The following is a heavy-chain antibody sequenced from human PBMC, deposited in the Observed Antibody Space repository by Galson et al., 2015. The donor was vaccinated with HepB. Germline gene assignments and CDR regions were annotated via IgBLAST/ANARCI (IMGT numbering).Heavy chain of an antibody. Sequence: LSLTCVVSGGPISSSNWWSWVRQPPGKGLEWIGEIYHSGGTNYNPSLKSRVIISVDKSKNHFSLKLSSVTAADTAVYYCASATVLYGGYRKSFDYWGQGTLVTVSS. J-gene: IGHJ4*02. CDR3: ASATVLYGGYRKSFDY. V-gene: IGHV4-4*02. CDR1: GGPISSSNW. CDR2: IYHSGGT. D-gene: IGHD5-12*01.